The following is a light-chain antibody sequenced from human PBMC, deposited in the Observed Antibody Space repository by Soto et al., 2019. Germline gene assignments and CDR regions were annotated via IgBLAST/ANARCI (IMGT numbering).Light chain of an antibody. CDR1: GSNIGRNT. V-gene: IGLV1-44*01. Sequence: QLVLTQPPSASGTPGQRVTVSCSGSGSNIGRNTVNWYQQLPGTAPKLLIHSDDQRPSGVPDRFSGSKSGTSVSLAISGLQSEDEADYHCATWDDSLNSPVFGGGTKLTVL. CDR3: ATWDDSLNSPV. J-gene: IGLJ3*02. CDR2: SDD.